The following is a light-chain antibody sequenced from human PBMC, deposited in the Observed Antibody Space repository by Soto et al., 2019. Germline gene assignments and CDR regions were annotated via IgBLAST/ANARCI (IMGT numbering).Light chain of an antibody. CDR3: CSYAGSYTNYV. CDR2: DVS. CDR1: SSDVGGYNY. J-gene: IGLJ1*01. Sequence: QSALTQPRSVSGSPGQSVTISCTGASSDVGGYNYVSWYQQHPGKAPKVMIYDVSKRPSGVPDRFSGSKSGNTASLTISGLQAEDEADYYCCSYAGSYTNYVFGTGTKLTVL. V-gene: IGLV2-11*01.